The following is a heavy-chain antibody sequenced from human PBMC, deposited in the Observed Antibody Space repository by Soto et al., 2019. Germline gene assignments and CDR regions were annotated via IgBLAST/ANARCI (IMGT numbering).Heavy chain of an antibody. J-gene: IGHJ4*02. CDR3: ARLEGLATISYYFDF. V-gene: IGHV4-39*01. CDR2: IYYRGNA. D-gene: IGHD3-9*01. Sequence: PSETLSLTCSVSDDSINSDKYYWGWIRQPPGKGLEWIGSIYYRGNAYYNPSLQTRVTISLDKSKSQFSLKLNSVTAADSVFYFCARLEGLATISYYFDFWGPGALVTVSS. CDR1: DDSINSDKYY.